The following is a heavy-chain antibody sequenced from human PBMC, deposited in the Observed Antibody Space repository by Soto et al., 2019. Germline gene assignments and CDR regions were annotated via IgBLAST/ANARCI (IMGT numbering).Heavy chain of an antibody. CDR1: GFTFSSYS. J-gene: IGHJ4*02. Sequence: EVQLVESGGGLVKPGGSLRLSCAASGFTFSSYSMNWVRQAPGKGLEWVSSISSSSSYIYYADSVKGRFTISRDNAKNALYLQMNSLRAEDTAVYYCARDLYSSSARYFDYWGQGTLVTVSS. V-gene: IGHV3-21*01. CDR2: ISSSSSYI. D-gene: IGHD6-6*01. CDR3: ARDLYSSSARYFDY.